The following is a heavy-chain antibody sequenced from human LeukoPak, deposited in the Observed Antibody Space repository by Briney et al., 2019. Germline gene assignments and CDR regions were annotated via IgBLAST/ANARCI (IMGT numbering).Heavy chain of an antibody. D-gene: IGHD3-22*01. CDR2: ISSSSSYI. Sequence: GGSLRLSCAASGFTFSSYSMNWVRQAPGKGLEWVSSISSSSSYIYYPDSVKGRFTISRDNAKNSLYLQMNSLRAEGTAVYYCARDYYDSSGYPIPVGYWGQGTLVTVSS. CDR3: ARDYYDSSGYPIPVGY. V-gene: IGHV3-21*01. J-gene: IGHJ4*02. CDR1: GFTFSSYS.